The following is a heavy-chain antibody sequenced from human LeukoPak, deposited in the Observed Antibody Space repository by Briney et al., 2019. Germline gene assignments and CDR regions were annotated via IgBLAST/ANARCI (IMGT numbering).Heavy chain of an antibody. Sequence: SETLSLTCTVSGGSISSSRYYWGWIRQPPGKGLEWIGSIHYSGSTYYNPSLKSRVTVSVDTSENQFSLKLSSVAAADTAVYYCARAPSVSYSSSYYYYYGMDVWGQGTTVTVSS. V-gene: IGHV4-39*07. D-gene: IGHD6-13*01. CDR2: IHYSGST. CDR3: ARAPSVSYSSSYYYYYGMDV. CDR1: GGSISSSRYY. J-gene: IGHJ6*02.